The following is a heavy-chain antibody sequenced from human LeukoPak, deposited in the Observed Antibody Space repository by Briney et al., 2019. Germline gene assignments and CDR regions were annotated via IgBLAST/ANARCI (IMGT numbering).Heavy chain of an antibody. CDR3: ARVGCSSTKCCIPPLV. CDR2: IIPILGIA. Sequence: SVKVSCKASGGTFSSYTISWVRQAPGQGLEWMGRIIPILGIANYAKKFQARVTITADKSTSTAYMELSSLRSEDTAVYYCARVGCSSTKCCIPPLVWGQGTLVTVSS. J-gene: IGHJ4*02. CDR1: GGTFSSYT. V-gene: IGHV1-69*02. D-gene: IGHD2-2*01.